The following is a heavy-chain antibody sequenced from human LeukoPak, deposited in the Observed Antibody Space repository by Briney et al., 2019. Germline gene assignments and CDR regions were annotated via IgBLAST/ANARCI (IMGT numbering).Heavy chain of an antibody. CDR2: IIPIFGTA. D-gene: IGHD2-2*01. V-gene: IGHV1-69*13. Sequence: ASVKVSFKASGYTFTSYYMHWVRQAPGQGLEWMGGIIPIFGTANYAQKFQGRVTITADESTSTAYMELSSLRSEDTAVYYCAVGVVPAAMHDPRASPDYYYYYGMDVWGQGTTVTVSS. CDR1: GYTFTSYY. J-gene: IGHJ6*02. CDR3: AVGVVPAAMHDPRASPDYYYYYGMDV.